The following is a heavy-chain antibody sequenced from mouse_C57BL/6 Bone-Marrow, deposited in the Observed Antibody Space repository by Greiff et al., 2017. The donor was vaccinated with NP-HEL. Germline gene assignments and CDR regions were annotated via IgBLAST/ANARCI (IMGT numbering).Heavy chain of an antibody. CDR2: INPNYGTT. V-gene: IGHV1-39*01. J-gene: IGHJ3*01. Sequence: VQLQQSGPELVKPGASVKISCKASGYSFTDYHMNWVKQSHGKSLEWIGVINPNYGTTSYNQKFKGKATLTVDQSSSTAYMQLNSLTSEDSAVYYCAPGTGTIAWFAYWGQGTLVTVSA. D-gene: IGHD4-1*01. CDR1: GYSFTDYH. CDR3: APGTGTIAWFAY.